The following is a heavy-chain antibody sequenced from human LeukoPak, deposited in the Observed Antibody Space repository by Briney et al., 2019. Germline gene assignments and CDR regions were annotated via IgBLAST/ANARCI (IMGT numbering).Heavy chain of an antibody. J-gene: IGHJ4*02. CDR3: ARYGGSYALFDY. Sequence: SETLSLTCIVSGGSISSYYWSWIRQPPGKGLEWIGYIYYSGSTNYNHSLKIRVTISVDTSKNQFSLKLSSVTAADTAVYYCARYGGSYALFDYWGQGTLVTVSS. V-gene: IGHV4-59*01. CDR2: IYYSGST. CDR1: GGSISSYY. D-gene: IGHD1-26*01.